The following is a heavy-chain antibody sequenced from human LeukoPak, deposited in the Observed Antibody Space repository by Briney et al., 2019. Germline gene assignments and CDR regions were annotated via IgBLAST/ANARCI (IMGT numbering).Heavy chain of an antibody. CDR1: GGSISSYY. Sequence: SETLSLTCTVSGGSISSYYWSWIRQPAGKGLEWIGRIYTSGSTNYNPSLKSPVTMSVDTSKNQFSLKLSSVTAADTAVYYCASASLTYYYDSSGYYPRPFDYWGQGTLVTVSS. V-gene: IGHV4-4*07. D-gene: IGHD3-22*01. CDR3: ASASLTYYYDSSGYYPRPFDY. J-gene: IGHJ4*02. CDR2: IYTSGST.